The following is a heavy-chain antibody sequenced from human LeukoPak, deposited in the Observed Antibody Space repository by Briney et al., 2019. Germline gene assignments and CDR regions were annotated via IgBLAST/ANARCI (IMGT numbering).Heavy chain of an antibody. CDR1: GGSISSYY. D-gene: IGHD3-22*01. J-gene: IGHJ4*02. Sequence: TSETLSLTCTVSGGSISSYYWSWIRQPPGKGLEWIGYIYYSGSTNYNPSLKSRVTISVDTSKNQFSLKLSSVTAADTAVYYCARGYDSSGYLFGYWGQGTLVTVSS. CDR2: IYYSGST. V-gene: IGHV4-59*01. CDR3: ARGYDSSGYLFGY.